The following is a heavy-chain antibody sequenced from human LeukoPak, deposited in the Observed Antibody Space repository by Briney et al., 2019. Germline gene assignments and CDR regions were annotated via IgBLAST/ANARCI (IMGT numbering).Heavy chain of an antibody. Sequence: GGSLRLSCAVSGFTFSSYWMHWVRQAPGKGLVWVSRINNDGSTTAYADSVKGRFTISRDNTKNTLYLQMNSLRAEDTAVYYCARSPFITSSFDYWGQGTLVTVSS. J-gene: IGHJ4*02. D-gene: IGHD6-6*01. CDR1: GFTFSSYW. CDR2: INNDGSTT. CDR3: ARSPFITSSFDY. V-gene: IGHV3-74*01.